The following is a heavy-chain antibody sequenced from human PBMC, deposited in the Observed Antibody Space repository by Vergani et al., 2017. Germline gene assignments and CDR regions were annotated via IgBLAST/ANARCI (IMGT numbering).Heavy chain of an antibody. D-gene: IGHD2-2*01. V-gene: IGHV1-46*01. CDR2: INPSGGST. J-gene: IGHJ5*02. CDR1: GYTFTSYY. CDR3: ARDSRYCSSTSCYVGRDWFDP. Sequence: QVQLVESGGGLVKPGGSLRLSCAASGYTFTSYYMHWVRQAPGQGLEWMGIINPSGGSTSYAQKFQGRVTMTRDTSTSTVYMELRSLRSEDTAVYYCARDSRYCSSTSCYVGRDWFDPWGQGTLVTVSS.